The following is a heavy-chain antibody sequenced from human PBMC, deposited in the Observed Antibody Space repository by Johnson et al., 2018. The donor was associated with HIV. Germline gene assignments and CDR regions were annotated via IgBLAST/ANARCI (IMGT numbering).Heavy chain of an antibody. CDR3: ARTQRVTMIVVSLGAFDI. D-gene: IGHD3-22*01. V-gene: IGHV3-33*03. J-gene: IGHJ3*02. CDR1: GFTFSSYG. Sequence: QVQLVESGGGVVQPGGSLRLSCAASGFTFSSYGMHWVRQAPGKGLEWVGRIKRKIDGGTTDYVDSVKGRFTISRDNAKNSLYLQMNSLRAEDTAVYYCARTQRVTMIVVSLGAFDIWGQGTMVTVSS. CDR2: KRKIDGGTT.